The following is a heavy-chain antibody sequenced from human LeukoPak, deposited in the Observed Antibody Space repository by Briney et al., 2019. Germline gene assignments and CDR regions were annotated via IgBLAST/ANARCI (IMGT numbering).Heavy chain of an antibody. V-gene: IGHV1-2*02. CDR1: GYTFTGYH. Sequence: ASVKVSCKASGYTFTGYHMHWVRQAPGQGLEWMGWINPDSGDTNYAQKFQGRVTMTRDTSISTAYMELSWLRSDDTAVYYCAREDPLYASGADTFDFWGQGTLVTVSS. D-gene: IGHD3-10*01. CDR3: AREDPLYASGADTFDF. CDR2: INPDSGDT. J-gene: IGHJ4*02.